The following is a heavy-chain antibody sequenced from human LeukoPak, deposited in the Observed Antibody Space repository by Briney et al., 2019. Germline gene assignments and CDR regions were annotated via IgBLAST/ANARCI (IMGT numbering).Heavy chain of an antibody. D-gene: IGHD1-1*01. Sequence: GESLKISCKGSGHSFTNYWIGWVRQMPGKGLEWMGIIYPGDSDTRYGPSFQGQVTISADKSISTAYLQWSSLKASDTAMYYCARHRPAYNWNDGVAFDYWGQGTLVPVSS. CDR3: ARHRPAYNWNDGVAFDY. CDR1: GHSFTNYW. V-gene: IGHV5-51*01. J-gene: IGHJ4*02. CDR2: IYPGDSDT.